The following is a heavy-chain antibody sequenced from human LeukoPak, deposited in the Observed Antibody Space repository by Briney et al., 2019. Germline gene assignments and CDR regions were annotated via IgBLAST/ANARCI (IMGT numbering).Heavy chain of an antibody. J-gene: IGHJ4*02. CDR2: ISHRGST. CDR1: GGSFTGYY. Sequence: SETLSLTCAVYGGSFTGYYWSWIRQPPGKGLEWIGEISHRGSTNYNPSLKSRVTISVYTSKNQFSLKLTSVTAADTAVYYCAKEGTGSSGDMVRGLGGYWGQGTLVTVSS. D-gene: IGHD3-10*01. CDR3: AKEGTGSSGDMVRGLGGY. V-gene: IGHV4-34*01.